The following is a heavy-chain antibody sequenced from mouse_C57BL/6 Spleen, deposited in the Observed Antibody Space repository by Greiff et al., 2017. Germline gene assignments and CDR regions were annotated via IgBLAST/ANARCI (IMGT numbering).Heavy chain of an antibody. J-gene: IGHJ1*03. CDR2: IDPSDSYT. CDR1: GYTFTSYW. D-gene: IGHD2-3*01. Sequence: QVQLQQPGAELVRPGTSVKLSCKASGYTFTSYWMHWVKQRPGQGLEWIGVIDPSDSYTNYNQKFKGKATLTVDTSSSTAYMQLSSLTSEDSAVYYCARRGGDGYWYFDVWGTGTTVTVSS. V-gene: IGHV1-59*01. CDR3: ARRGGDGYWYFDV.